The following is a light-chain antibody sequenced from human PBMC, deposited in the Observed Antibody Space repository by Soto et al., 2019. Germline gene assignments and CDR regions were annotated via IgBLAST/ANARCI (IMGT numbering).Light chain of an antibody. CDR3: GADHGSGSNFVVV. V-gene: IGLV9-49*01. Sequence: QSVLTQPPSASASLGASVTLTCNLSSGYSNYQVDWYQQRPGKGPRFVMRVGTGGIVGSKGDGIPDRFSVLGSGLNRYLTIKNIQEEDESDYHCGADHGSGSNFVVVFGGGTKLTVL. J-gene: IGLJ2*01. CDR1: SGYSNYQ. CDR2: VGTGGIVG.